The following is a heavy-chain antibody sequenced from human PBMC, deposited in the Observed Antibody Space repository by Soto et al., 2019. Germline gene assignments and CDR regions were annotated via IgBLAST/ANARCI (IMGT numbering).Heavy chain of an antibody. CDR1: GGTFSSYA. CDR3: ARSQGSSTSLEIYYYYYSGMDV. D-gene: IGHD2-2*01. J-gene: IGHJ6*02. CDR2: IIPISETT. Sequence: QVQLVQSGAEVKKPGSSVKVSCKASGGTFSSYAISWVRQAPGQGLEWMGGIIPISETTNYAQTFQGRVTITADESKSTAYMELSSLRSEDTAVYYCARSQGSSTSLEIYYYYYSGMDVWGQGTTVTVSS. V-gene: IGHV1-69*01.